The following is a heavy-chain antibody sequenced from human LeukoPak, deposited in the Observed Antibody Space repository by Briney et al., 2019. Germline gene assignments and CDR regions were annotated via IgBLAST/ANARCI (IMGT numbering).Heavy chain of an antibody. CDR3: ASGTIDFGVVTINYYYYYGMDV. CDR1: GGTFSSYA. D-gene: IGHD3-3*01. V-gene: IGHV1-69*04. J-gene: IGHJ6*02. CDR2: IIPIFGIA. Sequence: SVQVSCKASGGTFSSYAISWVRPAPGQGLEWMGRIIPIFGIANYAQKFQGSVMITADKSTSTAYMALSSLRSEDTAVYYCASGTIDFGVVTINYYYYYGMDVWGQGTTVTVSS.